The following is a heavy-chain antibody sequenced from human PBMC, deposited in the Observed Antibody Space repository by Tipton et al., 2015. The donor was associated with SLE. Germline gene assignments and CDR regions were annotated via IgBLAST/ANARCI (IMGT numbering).Heavy chain of an antibody. D-gene: IGHD1-26*01. Sequence: TLSLTCTVSGGSISSYYWSWIRQPPGKGLEWIGYIYTSGSTNYNPSLKSRVTISVATSKNQFSLKLSSVTAADTAVYYCARHWVEPAGFDPWGQGTLVTVSS. CDR2: IYTSGST. CDR1: GGSISSYY. J-gene: IGHJ5*02. CDR3: ARHWVEPAGFDP. V-gene: IGHV4-4*09.